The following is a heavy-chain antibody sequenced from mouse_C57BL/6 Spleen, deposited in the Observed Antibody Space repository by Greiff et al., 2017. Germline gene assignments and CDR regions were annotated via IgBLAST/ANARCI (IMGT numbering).Heavy chain of an antibody. CDR1: GFTFTDYY. CDR2: IRNKANGYTT. V-gene: IGHV7-3*01. D-gene: IGHD1-1*01. J-gene: IGHJ2*01. CDR3: ARSTVVSLDY. Sequence: EVKLMESGGGLVQPGGSLSLSCAASGFTFTDYYMSWVRQPPGKALEWLGFIRNKANGYTTEYSASVKGRFTISRDNSQSILYLQMNALRAEDSATYYCARSTVVSLDYWGQGTTLTVSS.